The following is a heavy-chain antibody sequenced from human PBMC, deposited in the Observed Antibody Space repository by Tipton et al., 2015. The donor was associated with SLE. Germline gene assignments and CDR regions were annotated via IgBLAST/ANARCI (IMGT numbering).Heavy chain of an antibody. CDR1: GGTFSSSV. CDR2: IIPIFAAP. CDR3: AQSGGRFDY. Sequence: QLVQSGAEVKKPGSSVKVSCKASGGTFSSSVISWVRQAPGQGLEWMGGIIPIFAAPTYAQNFQGRITITADESTTTAYMEMSSLRSEDTAVYFCAQSGGRFDYWGQGTLVTVSS. D-gene: IGHD2-15*01. J-gene: IGHJ4*02. V-gene: IGHV1-69*01.